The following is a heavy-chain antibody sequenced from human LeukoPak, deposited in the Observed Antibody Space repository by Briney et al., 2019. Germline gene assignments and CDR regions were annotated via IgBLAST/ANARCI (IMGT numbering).Heavy chain of an antibody. CDR3: ARGPRRITMIVVVTYAFDI. Sequence: SETLSLTCAVHGGSFSGYYWSWIRQPPGKGLEWIGEINHSGSTNYNPSLKSRVTISVDTSKNQFSLKLSSVTAADTAVYYCARGPRRITMIVVVTYAFDIWGQGTMVTVSS. CDR2: INHSGST. J-gene: IGHJ3*02. D-gene: IGHD3-22*01. V-gene: IGHV4-34*01. CDR1: GGSFSGYY.